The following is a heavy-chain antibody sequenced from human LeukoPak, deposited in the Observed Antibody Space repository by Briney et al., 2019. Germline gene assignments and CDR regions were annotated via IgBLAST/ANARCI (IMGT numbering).Heavy chain of an antibody. J-gene: IGHJ4*02. Sequence: GGSLRLSCAASGFTFSNAWMSWVRQAPGKGLEWVGRIKSKTDGGTTDYAAPVKGRFTISRDDSKNTLYLQMNSLRAEDTAVYYCARVVDYYGDRKYDYWGQGTLVTVSS. CDR3: ARVVDYYGDRKYDY. V-gene: IGHV3-15*01. D-gene: IGHD4-17*01. CDR1: GFTFSNAW. CDR2: IKSKTDGGTT.